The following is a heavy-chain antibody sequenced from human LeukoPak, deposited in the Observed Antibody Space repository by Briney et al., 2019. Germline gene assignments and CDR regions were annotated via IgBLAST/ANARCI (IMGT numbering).Heavy chain of an antibody. CDR1: GYTFTSYY. D-gene: IGHD2-21*02. CDR3: ARAGLDCGGDCYFGGSQMDV. Sequence: ASVKVSCKASGYTFTSYYMHWVRQAPGQGLEWMGIINPSGGSTSYAQKFQGRVTMTRDTSTSTVYMELSSLRSEDTAVYYCARAGLDCGGDCYFGGSQMDVWGQGTTVTVSS. J-gene: IGHJ6*02. CDR2: INPSGGST. V-gene: IGHV1-46*01.